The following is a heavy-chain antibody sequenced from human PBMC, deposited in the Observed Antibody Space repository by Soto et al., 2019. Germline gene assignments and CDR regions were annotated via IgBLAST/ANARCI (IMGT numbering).Heavy chain of an antibody. D-gene: IGHD3-10*01. Sequence: QVQLQESGPGLVKPSQTLSLTYTVSGGSISSGGYYWSWIRQHPGKGLEWIGYIYYSGSTYYNPSLKSRVTMSVDTSKNQFSLKLSSVTAADTAVYWCARGYYGSGNYYNPPLGMDVWGQGTTVTVSS. CDR1: GGSISSGGYY. CDR3: ARGYYGSGNYYNPPLGMDV. V-gene: IGHV4-31*03. J-gene: IGHJ6*02. CDR2: IYYSGST.